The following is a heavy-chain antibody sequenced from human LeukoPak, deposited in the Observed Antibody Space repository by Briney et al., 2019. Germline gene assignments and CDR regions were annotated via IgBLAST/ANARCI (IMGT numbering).Heavy chain of an antibody. Sequence: KVSCKGSGYSFTSYWIGWVRQMPGKGLEWMGIIYPGDSDTRYSPSFQGQVTISADKSISTAYLQWSSLKASDTAMYYCATLGYSYGYYFDYWGQGTLVTVST. V-gene: IGHV5-51*01. CDR1: GYSFTSYW. D-gene: IGHD5-18*01. CDR3: ATLGYSYGYYFDY. J-gene: IGHJ4*02. CDR2: IYPGDSDT.